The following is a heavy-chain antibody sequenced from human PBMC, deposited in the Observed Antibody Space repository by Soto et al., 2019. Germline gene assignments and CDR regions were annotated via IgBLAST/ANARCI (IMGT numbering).Heavy chain of an antibody. Sequence: QVQLEQSGAEVKKPGSSVKVSCKASGGTFITYAISWVRQAPGQGLEWMGGIIPIFGTPNYAYKYQGRVSITADKSTGTTYMELTSLRSEVTAIYFCARGNIDGARLSGMDVWGQGTTVTVSS. CDR1: GGTFITYA. J-gene: IGHJ6*02. D-gene: IGHD1-26*01. CDR2: IIPIFGTP. CDR3: ARGNIDGARLSGMDV. V-gene: IGHV1-69*06.